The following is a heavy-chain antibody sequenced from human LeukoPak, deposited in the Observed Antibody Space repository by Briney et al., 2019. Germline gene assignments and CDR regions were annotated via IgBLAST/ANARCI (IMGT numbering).Heavy chain of an antibody. CDR2: ISGSGGST. Sequence: GGSLRLSCAASGFTFTSYAMSWVRQAPGKGLEWVSTISGSGGSTYYADSVKGRFTISRDNSKSTLYLQMNSLRAEDTAVYYCARAQGVPPGTPENYWGQGTLVTVSS. J-gene: IGHJ4*02. CDR3: ARAQGVPPGTPENY. V-gene: IGHV3-23*01. CDR1: GFTFTSYA. D-gene: IGHD2-8*01.